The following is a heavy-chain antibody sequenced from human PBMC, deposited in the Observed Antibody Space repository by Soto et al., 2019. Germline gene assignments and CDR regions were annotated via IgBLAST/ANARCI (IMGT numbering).Heavy chain of an antibody. V-gene: IGHV4-59*08. CDR1: GGSISSSF. J-gene: IGHJ4*02. D-gene: IGHD3-10*01. Sequence: PSETLSLTCTVSGGSISSSFWSWIRQPPGKGLEWIGYIYYTGSTNYSPALKSRVTISVDTSKNQFSLRLSSVTAADTAVYYCARHGSRTVDYWGQGTLVTVSS. CDR2: IYYTGST. CDR3: ARHGSRTVDY.